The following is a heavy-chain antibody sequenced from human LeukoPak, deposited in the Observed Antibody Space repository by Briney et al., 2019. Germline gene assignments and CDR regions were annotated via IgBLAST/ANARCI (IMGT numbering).Heavy chain of an antibody. J-gene: IGHJ4*02. Sequence: GASVKVSCKASGGTFSSYAISWVRQAPGQGLEWMGGIIPIFGTANYAQKFQGRVTITTDESTSTAYMELSSLRSEDTAVYYCATENRYSGSYLVDDYWGQGTLVTVSS. CDR2: IIPIFGTA. CDR1: GGTFSSYA. V-gene: IGHV1-69*05. CDR3: ATENRYSGSYLVDDY. D-gene: IGHD1-26*01.